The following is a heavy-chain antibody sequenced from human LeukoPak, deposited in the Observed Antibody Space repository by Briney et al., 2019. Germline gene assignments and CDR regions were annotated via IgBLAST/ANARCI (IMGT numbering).Heavy chain of an antibody. V-gene: IGHV3-74*01. Sequence: PGGSLRLSCAASGFTFTNYDMSWVRQAPGKGLEWVSRIKFDESATNYADSVKGRFTISRDNDRNTVYLQMNSLRGEDTAVYYCARGGRGTYLNDYWGQGTLVTVSS. CDR1: GFTFTNYD. D-gene: IGHD1-26*01. CDR2: IKFDESAT. CDR3: ARGGRGTYLNDY. J-gene: IGHJ4*02.